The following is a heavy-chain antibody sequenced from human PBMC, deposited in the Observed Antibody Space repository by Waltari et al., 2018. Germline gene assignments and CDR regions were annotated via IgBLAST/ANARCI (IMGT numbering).Heavy chain of an antibody. CDR2: INHSGST. D-gene: IGHD6-19*01. V-gene: IGHV4-34*01. CDR3: ARVIPVAVAFDI. Sequence: QVQLQQWGAGLLKPSETLSLPCAVHGGSFSGYYWSWIRQPPGKGLEWIGEINHSGSTNYNPSLKSRVTISVDTSKNQFSLKLSSVTAADTAVYYCARVIPVAVAFDIWGQGTMVTVSS. J-gene: IGHJ3*02. CDR1: GGSFSGYY.